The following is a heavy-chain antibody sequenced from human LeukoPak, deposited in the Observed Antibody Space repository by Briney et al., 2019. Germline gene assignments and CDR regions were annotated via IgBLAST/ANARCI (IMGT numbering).Heavy chain of an antibody. CDR3: AKEDCSGGSCYYYYYGMDV. Sequence: PGGSLRLSCAASGFTFSSYAMHWVRQAPGKGLEWVAVISYDGSNKYYADSVKGRFTISRDNSKNTLYLQMNSLRAEDTAVYYCAKEDCSGGSCYYYYYGMDVWGQGTTVTVSS. V-gene: IGHV3-30-3*01. CDR1: GFTFSSYA. J-gene: IGHJ6*02. D-gene: IGHD2-15*01. CDR2: ISYDGSNK.